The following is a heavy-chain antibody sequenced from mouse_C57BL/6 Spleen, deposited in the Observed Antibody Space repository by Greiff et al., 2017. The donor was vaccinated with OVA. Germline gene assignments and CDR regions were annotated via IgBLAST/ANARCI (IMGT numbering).Heavy chain of an antibody. Sequence: VKLVESGAELVRPGASVKLSCKASGYTFTDYYINWVKQRPGQGLEWIARIYPGSGNTYYNEKFKGKATLTAEKSSSTAYMQLSSLTSEDSAVYFCARDDYYGQYYFDYWGQGTTLTVSS. CDR3: ARDDYYGQYYFDY. V-gene: IGHV1-76*01. J-gene: IGHJ2*01. CDR2: IYPGSGNT. CDR1: GYTFTDYY. D-gene: IGHD1-2*01.